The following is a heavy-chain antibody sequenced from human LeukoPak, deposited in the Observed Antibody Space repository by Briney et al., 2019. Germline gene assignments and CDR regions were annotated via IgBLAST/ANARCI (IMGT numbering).Heavy chain of an antibody. D-gene: IGHD4-17*01. CDR3: ARVGWTYGCFDY. J-gene: IGHJ4*02. V-gene: IGHV3-74*01. CDR2: INSDRSST. Sequence: GGSLRLSCAASGFTFSSYWMHWVRQAPGKGLVWVSRINSDRSSTSYADSVKGRFTISRDNAKNTLYLQMNSLRAEDTAVYYCARVGWTYGCFDYWGQGTLVTVSS. CDR1: GFTFSSYW.